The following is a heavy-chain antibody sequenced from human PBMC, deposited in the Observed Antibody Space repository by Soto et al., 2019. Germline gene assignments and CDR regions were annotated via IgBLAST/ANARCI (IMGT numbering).Heavy chain of an antibody. CDR3: EIGVDAGVDV. CDR1: GYTFTSYD. V-gene: IGHV1-8*01. D-gene: IGHD1-1*01. J-gene: IGHJ6*02. Sequence: QVQLVQSGAEVTKPGASVKVSCKASGYTFTSYDINWVRQATGQGLEWMGWMSPNSGATGYAQKFQGRVTMTRAISISTPYLELSNLRPEETAIYYREIGVDAGVDVWGQGGTVTVSS. CDR2: MSPNSGAT.